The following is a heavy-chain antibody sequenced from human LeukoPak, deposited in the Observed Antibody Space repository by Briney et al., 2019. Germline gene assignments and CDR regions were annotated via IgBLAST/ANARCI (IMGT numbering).Heavy chain of an antibody. CDR2: INHSGST. CDR1: GGSFSGYY. D-gene: IGHD6-19*01. Sequence: SETLSLTCAVYGGSFSGYYWSWIRQPPGKGLEWIGEINHSGSTNYNPSLKSRVTISVDTSKNQFSLKLSSVTAADTAVYYCARVYSSGWFHYFDYWGQGTLVTVSS. CDR3: ARVYSSGWFHYFDY. J-gene: IGHJ4*02. V-gene: IGHV4-34*01.